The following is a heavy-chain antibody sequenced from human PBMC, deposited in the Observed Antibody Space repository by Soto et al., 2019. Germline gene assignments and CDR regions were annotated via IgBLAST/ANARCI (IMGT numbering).Heavy chain of an antibody. Sequence: GGSLRLSCAASGFTFSSYSMNWVRQAPGKGLEWVSSISSSSYIYYADSVKGRFTISRDNAKNSLYLQMNSLRAEDTAVYYCASYGDYVYGAFDIWGQGTMVTVSS. CDR1: GFTFSSYS. CDR3: ASYGDYVYGAFDI. CDR2: ISSSSYI. D-gene: IGHD4-17*01. J-gene: IGHJ3*02. V-gene: IGHV3-21*01.